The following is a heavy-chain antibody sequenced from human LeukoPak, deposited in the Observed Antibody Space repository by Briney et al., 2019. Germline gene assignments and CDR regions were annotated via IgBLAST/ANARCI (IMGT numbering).Heavy chain of an antibody. CDR2: INPNSGGT. D-gene: IGHD2-2*01. Sequence: ASVKVSCKASGYTFTGDYMHWVRQAPGQGLEWMGWINPNSGGTNYAQKFQGRVTMTRDTSISTAYMEPSRLRSDDTAVYYCARAAVPAAHPYFDYWGQGTLVTFSS. CDR3: ARAAVPAAHPYFDY. V-gene: IGHV1-2*02. J-gene: IGHJ4*02. CDR1: GYTFTGDY.